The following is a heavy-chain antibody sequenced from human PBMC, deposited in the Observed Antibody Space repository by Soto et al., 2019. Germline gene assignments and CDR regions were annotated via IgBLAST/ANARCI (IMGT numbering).Heavy chain of an antibody. CDR1: GYTLTSYD. V-gene: IGHV1-8*01. CDR2: MNPNSGNT. D-gene: IGHD3-10*01. J-gene: IGHJ4*02. Sequence: ASVKVSCKASGYTLTSYDINWVRQATGQGLEWMGWMNPNSGNTGYAQKFQGRVTMTRNTSISTAYMELSSLRSEDTAVYYCARRYQAFGRYYFDYWGQGTLVTVSS. CDR3: ARRYQAFGRYYFDY.